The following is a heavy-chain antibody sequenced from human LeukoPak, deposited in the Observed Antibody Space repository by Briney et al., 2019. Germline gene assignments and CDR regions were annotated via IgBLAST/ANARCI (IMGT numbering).Heavy chain of an antibody. J-gene: IGHJ6*04. CDR2: IYPGDSDT. V-gene: IGHV5-51*01. CDR1: GYSFTSYW. CDR3: ARRNRGAPLYYYYYGMDV. Sequence: GESLKISCKGSGYSFTSYWIGWVRQMPGKGLEWMGIIYPGDSDTRYSPSFQGQVTISADKSISTAYLQWSSLKASDTAMYYCARRNRGAPLYYYYYGMDVWGKGTTATVSS.